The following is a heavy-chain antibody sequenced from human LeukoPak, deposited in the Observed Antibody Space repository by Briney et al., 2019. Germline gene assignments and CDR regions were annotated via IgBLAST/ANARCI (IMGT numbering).Heavy chain of an antibody. CDR1: GGSFSGYY. CDR2: INHRGST. V-gene: IGHV4-34*01. CDR3: ARDMRYDSSGYYGDIDY. D-gene: IGHD3-22*01. Sequence: SETLSLTCAVYGGSFSGYYWSWIRQPPGKGLEWIGEINHRGSTNYNPSLKSRVTISVDTSKNQFSLKLSSVTAADTAVYYCARDMRYDSSGYYGDIDYWGQGTLVTVSS. J-gene: IGHJ4*02.